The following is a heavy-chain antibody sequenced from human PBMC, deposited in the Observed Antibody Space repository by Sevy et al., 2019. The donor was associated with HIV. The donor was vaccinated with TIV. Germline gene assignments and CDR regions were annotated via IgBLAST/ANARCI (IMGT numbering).Heavy chain of an antibody. D-gene: IGHD3-22*01. V-gene: IGHV3-21*01. CDR3: ARDLGYYDSSGYRGIDY. CDR2: ISSSSSYI. CDR1: GFTFSSYS. Sequence: GGSLRLSCAASGFTFSSYSMNWVRQAPGKGLEWVSSISSSSSYIYYADSVKGRFTISRDNAKNSLYLKMNSLRAEDTAVYYCARDLGYYDSSGYRGIDYWGQGTLVTVSS. J-gene: IGHJ4*02.